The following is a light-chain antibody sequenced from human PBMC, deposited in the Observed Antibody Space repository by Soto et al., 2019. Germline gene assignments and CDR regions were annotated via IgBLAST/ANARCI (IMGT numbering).Light chain of an antibody. V-gene: IGKV1-33*01. CDR3: QQYDNPSLT. CDR2: DAS. J-gene: IGKJ4*01. CDR1: QNINNY. Sequence: DIQMTQSPSSLSASVGDRVTITCQASQNINNYLNWYQQKPGKAPKLLIYDASNLETGVPSRFSGSGSGTDLTFTISSLQPEDIATYYCQQYDNPSLTFGGGTKVDIK.